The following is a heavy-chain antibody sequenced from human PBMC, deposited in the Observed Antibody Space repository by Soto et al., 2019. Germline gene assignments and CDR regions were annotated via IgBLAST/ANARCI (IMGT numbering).Heavy chain of an antibody. D-gene: IGHD5-18*01. CDR2: IISDSSSI. V-gene: IGHV3-48*02. Sequence: PGGSLRLSCAASGFTFSSYSMNWVRQAPGKGLEWVSYIISDSSSIYYADSVKGRFTISRDSAKNSGYLQMNSLRDEDTAVYYCVRAASSNIYGYGYWGQGTLVTVSS. J-gene: IGHJ4*02. CDR3: VRAASSNIYGYGY. CDR1: GFTFSSYS.